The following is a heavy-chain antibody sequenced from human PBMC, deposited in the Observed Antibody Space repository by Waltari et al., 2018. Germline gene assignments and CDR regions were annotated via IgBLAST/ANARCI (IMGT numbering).Heavy chain of an antibody. Sequence: EVQLVESGGGLVQPGGSVRFSCAASGFPFSSYDMSWVRQAPGKGLEWVSRISGSGGRTYYADSVKGRFTISRDNSKNTLYLQMNSLRAEDTAVYYCAKVAEAGRGPFDIWGQGTMVTVSS. D-gene: IGHD6-13*01. CDR1: GFPFSSYD. J-gene: IGHJ3*02. CDR3: AKVAEAGRGPFDI. CDR2: ISGSGGRT. V-gene: IGHV3-23*04.